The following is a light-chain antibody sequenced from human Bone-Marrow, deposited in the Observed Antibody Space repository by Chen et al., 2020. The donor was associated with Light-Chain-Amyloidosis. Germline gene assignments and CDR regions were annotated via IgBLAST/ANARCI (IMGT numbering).Light chain of an antibody. Sequence: EIVLTQSPGTLSLSPGEGANLSCRASQIISSNYLTWYQQKFGQAPRLLIYGSSSRATGIPDRVTGSGSVTDFTLTSNRLEPEDFAMYYCQQYGTSPLTFGGGTKMESK. V-gene: IGKV3-20*01. CDR3: QQYGTSPLT. J-gene: IGKJ4*01. CDR1: QIISSNY. CDR2: GSS.